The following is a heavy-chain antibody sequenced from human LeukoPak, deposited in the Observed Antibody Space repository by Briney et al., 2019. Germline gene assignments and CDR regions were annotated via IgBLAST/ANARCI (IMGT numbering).Heavy chain of an antibody. Sequence: PSETLSLTCTVSGGSISSYYWSWIRQPPGKGLEWIGYIYYSGSTNYNPSLKSRVTISVDTSKNQFSLKLSSVAAAVTAVYYCARRGGYYYYDSSGYHFDYWGQGTLVTVSS. CDR2: IYYSGST. D-gene: IGHD3-22*01. CDR1: GGSISSYY. CDR3: ARRGGYYYYDSSGYHFDY. J-gene: IGHJ4*02. V-gene: IGHV4-59*01.